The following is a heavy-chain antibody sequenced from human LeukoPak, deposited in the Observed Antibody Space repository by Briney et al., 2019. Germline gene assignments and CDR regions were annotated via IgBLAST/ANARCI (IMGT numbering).Heavy chain of an antibody. J-gene: IGHJ4*02. CDR1: GGXFSSSNYY. CDR2: VYYSGTT. CDR3: ARSPGSHFGTTTYVGFFDY. V-gene: IGHV4-39*01. D-gene: IGHD1-14*01. Sequence: SETLSLTCAVSGGXFSSSNYYWGWFRQPPGKGLEWIATVYYSGTTYSNPSLKSRITISVDTSKNQFSLQLNSVTAADTAVYYCARSPGSHFGTTTYVGFFDYWGQGTLVTVSS.